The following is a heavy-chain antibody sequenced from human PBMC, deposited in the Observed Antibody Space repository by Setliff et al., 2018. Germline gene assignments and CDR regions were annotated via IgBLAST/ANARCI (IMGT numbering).Heavy chain of an antibody. CDR2: IYHSGST. V-gene: IGHV4-38-2*01. CDR3: ARSTYGGAAAAYYFDY. D-gene: IGHD6-13*01. J-gene: IGHJ4*02. CDR1: GYSISSGYY. Sequence: PSETLFLTCAVSGYSISSGYYWGWIRQPPGKGLEWIGSIYHSGSTYYNPSLKGQVTISVDTSKNQFSLKLSSVTAADTAVYYCARSTYGGAAAAYYFDYWGQGTLVTVSS.